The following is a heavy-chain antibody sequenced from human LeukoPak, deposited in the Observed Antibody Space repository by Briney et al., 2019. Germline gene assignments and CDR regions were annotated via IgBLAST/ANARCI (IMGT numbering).Heavy chain of an antibody. CDR1: GYTFTSYD. CDR3: ARAYSSGWYAYYGMDV. J-gene: IGHJ6*02. CDR2: MNPNSGNT. Sequence: ASVKVSCKASGYTFTSYDINWVRQATGQGLEWMGWMNPNSGNTGYAQKFQGRVTMTRNTPISTAYMELSSLRSEDTAVYYCARAYSSGWYAYYGMDVWGQGTTVTVSS. D-gene: IGHD6-19*01. V-gene: IGHV1-8*01.